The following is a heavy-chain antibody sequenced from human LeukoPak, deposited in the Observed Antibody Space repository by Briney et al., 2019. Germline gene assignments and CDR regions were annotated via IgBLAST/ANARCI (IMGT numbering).Heavy chain of an antibody. Sequence: PGGSPRLSCAASGFTFSNSAMTWVRQVPGKGLEWVSTISNSGSSAYYADFVKGRFTIARDNSMNTLFLQMNSLRAEDTALYYCAKLKGKDGVRDAYDIWGQGTMVTVSS. V-gene: IGHV3-23*01. CDR1: GFTFSNSA. CDR2: ISNSGSSA. J-gene: IGHJ3*02. CDR3: AKLKGKDGVRDAYDI. D-gene: IGHD3-10*01.